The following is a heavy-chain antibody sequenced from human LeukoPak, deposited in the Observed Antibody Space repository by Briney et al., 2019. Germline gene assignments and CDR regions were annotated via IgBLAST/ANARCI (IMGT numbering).Heavy chain of an antibody. J-gene: IGHJ6*03. CDR1: GGSMSGHW. Sequence: PSETLSLTCTVSGGSMSGHWWSWARQSPGKGLEWIAHIYHTGLTYFNPSLQSRVTISVDTSKKQFSLTLSSVTAADAAVYFCAKYMTVRTSRHYMDVWGKGTTVAVSS. CDR2: IYHTGLT. D-gene: IGHD6-6*01. V-gene: IGHV4-59*11. CDR3: AKYMTVRTSRHYMDV.